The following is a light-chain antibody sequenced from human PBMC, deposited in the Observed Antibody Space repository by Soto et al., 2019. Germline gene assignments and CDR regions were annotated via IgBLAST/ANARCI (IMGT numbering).Light chain of an antibody. J-gene: IGKJ4*01. CDR3: EYYGTSIT. Sequence: EIVLKQSPGTLSLSPGERATLSCRASQSVSSSYLAWYQQKPGQAPGLLIYGASSRATGVPARFSGSRSGTDFTLTFSRLEPEDFAVYYCEYYGTSITFGGGTKVDIK. CDR2: GAS. CDR1: QSVSSSY. V-gene: IGKV3-20*01.